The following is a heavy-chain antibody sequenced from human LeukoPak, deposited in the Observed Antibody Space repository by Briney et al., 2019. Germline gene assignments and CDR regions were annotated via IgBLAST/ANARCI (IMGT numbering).Heavy chain of an antibody. CDR3: ARRVELLWFGELCSWFDP. V-gene: IGHV4-39*01. Sequence: PSETLSLTCTVSGGSISSSSYYWGWIRQPPGKGLEWIGSIYYSGSTYYNPSLKSRVTISVDTSKNQFSLKLSSVTAADTAVYYCARRVELLWFGELCSWFDPWGQGTLVTVSS. D-gene: IGHD3-10*01. J-gene: IGHJ5*02. CDR1: GGSISSSSYY. CDR2: IYYSGST.